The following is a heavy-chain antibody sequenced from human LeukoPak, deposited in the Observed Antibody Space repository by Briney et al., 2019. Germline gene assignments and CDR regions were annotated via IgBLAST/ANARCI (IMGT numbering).Heavy chain of an antibody. Sequence: SETLSLTCTVSGGSISSYYWSWIRQPPGKGLEWIGYIYYGGSTNYNPSLRSRVTISVDTSKNQFSLKLSSVTAADTAVYYCARDGNYYGSGSYSPLDYWGQGTLVTVSS. CDR2: IYYGGST. D-gene: IGHD3-10*01. CDR1: GGSISSYY. V-gene: IGHV4-59*01. CDR3: ARDGNYYGSGSYSPLDY. J-gene: IGHJ4*02.